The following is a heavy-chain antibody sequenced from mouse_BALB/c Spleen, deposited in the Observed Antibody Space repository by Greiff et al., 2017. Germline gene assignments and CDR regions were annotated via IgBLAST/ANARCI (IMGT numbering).Heavy chain of an antibody. CDR2: ISYSGST. CDR3: ARGIMYYGSSYFDY. Sequence: VQLKQSGPGLVKPSQSLSLTCTVTGYSITSDYAWNWIRQFPGNKLEWMGYISYSGSTSYNPSLKSRISITRDTSKNQFFLQLNSVTTEDTATYYCARGIMYYGSSYFDYWGQGTTLTVSS. V-gene: IGHV3-2*02. D-gene: IGHD1-1*01. J-gene: IGHJ2*01. CDR1: GYSITSDYA.